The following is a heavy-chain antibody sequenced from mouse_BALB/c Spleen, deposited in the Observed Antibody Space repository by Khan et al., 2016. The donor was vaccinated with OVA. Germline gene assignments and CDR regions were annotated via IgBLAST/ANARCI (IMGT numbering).Heavy chain of an antibody. CDR1: GYTFTSYV. D-gene: IGHD1-1*01. Sequence: VQLQQSGPELLKPGASVKMSCKASGYTFTSYVMHWVKQKPGQGLEWIGYIYPFNDDSKYSEKFKGKATLTSDTSSNTAYMELSSLTSEDSAVYYCATQGSTYTWFAYGGQGTLVTVSA. CDR3: ATQGSTYTWFAY. V-gene: IGHV1S136*01. J-gene: IGHJ3*01. CDR2: IYPFNDDS.